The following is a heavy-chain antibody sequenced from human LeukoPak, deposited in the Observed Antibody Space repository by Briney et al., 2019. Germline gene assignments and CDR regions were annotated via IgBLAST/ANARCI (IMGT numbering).Heavy chain of an antibody. J-gene: IGHJ4*02. V-gene: IGHV3-30-3*01. Sequence: PGRSLRLSCAASGFTFRSYAMHWVRQAPGKGLEWVAIISYDGSNKYYADSVKGRFTISRDNSKNTLYLQMNSLRAEDTAVYYCVREDYGRYYFDYWGQGTLVTVSS. CDR2: ISYDGSNK. D-gene: IGHD4-17*01. CDR1: GFTFRSYA. CDR3: VREDYGRYYFDY.